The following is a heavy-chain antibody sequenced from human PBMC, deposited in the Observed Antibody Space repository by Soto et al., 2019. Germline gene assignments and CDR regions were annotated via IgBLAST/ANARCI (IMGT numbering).Heavy chain of an antibody. Sequence: QVQLVESGGGVVQPGRSLRLSCAASGFTFSSYGMHWVRQAPGKGLEWVAVIWYDGSNKYYADSVKGRFTISRDNSKNPLYLQMNSLRAEDTAVYYCARDRDIVVVPAVPGGMDVWGQGTTVTVSS. CDR1: GFTFSSYG. V-gene: IGHV3-33*01. J-gene: IGHJ6*02. D-gene: IGHD2-2*01. CDR2: IWYDGSNK. CDR3: ARDRDIVVVPAVPGGMDV.